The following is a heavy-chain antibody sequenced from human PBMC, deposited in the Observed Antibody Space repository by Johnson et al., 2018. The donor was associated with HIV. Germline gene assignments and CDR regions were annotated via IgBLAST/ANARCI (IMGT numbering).Heavy chain of an antibody. CDR2: IKSKSDGGTT. D-gene: IGHD3-22*01. CDR1: GFTFSNAW. Sequence: ILLVESGGDLVKPGGSLRLSCAASGFTFSNAWMNWVRQAPGKGLEWVGRIKSKSDGGTTDYAAPVKGRFTISRDDSKNTVYLQMNSLRAEDTAVYYCARAYDSSGYYYGGDAFDIWGQGTMVTVSS. CDR3: ARAYDSSGYYYGGDAFDI. V-gene: IGHV3-15*01. J-gene: IGHJ3*02.